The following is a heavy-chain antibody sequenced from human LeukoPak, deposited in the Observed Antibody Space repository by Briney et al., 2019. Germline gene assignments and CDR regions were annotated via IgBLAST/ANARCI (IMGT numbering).Heavy chain of an antibody. CDR1: GYTFTSYG. J-gene: IGHJ4*02. CDR3: ARIRGYDIRAHGLYYSDY. D-gene: IGHD3-9*01. Sequence: ASVKVSCKASGYTFTSYGISWVRQAPGQGLEWMGWISAYNGNTNYAQKLQGRVTMTTDTSTSTAYMELRSLRSDDTAVYYCARIRGYDIRAHGLYYSDYWGQGTLVTVSS. CDR2: ISAYNGNT. V-gene: IGHV1-18*01.